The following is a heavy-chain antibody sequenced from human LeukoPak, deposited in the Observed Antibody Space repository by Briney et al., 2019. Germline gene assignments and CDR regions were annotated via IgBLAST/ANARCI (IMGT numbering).Heavy chain of an antibody. D-gene: IGHD4-23*01. J-gene: IGHJ5*02. CDR1: GGSFSGYY. CDR3: ARDDYYGGNSS. CDR2: INHSGST. V-gene: IGHV4-34*01. Sequence: PSETLSLTCAVYGGSFSGYYWSWIRQPPGKGLEWIGEINHSGSTNYNPSLKSRVTISVDTSKNQFSLKLSSVTAADTAVYYCARDDYYGGNSSWGQGTLVTVSS.